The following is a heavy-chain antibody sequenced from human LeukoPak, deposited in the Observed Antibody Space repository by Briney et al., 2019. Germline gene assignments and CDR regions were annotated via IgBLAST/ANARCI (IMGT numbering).Heavy chain of an antibody. J-gene: IGHJ5*02. CDR3: ARESAFGANWFDP. CDR2: IIPMFGTA. V-gene: IGHV1-69*06. Sequence: SVKVSCKASGDTFDNYIVNWVRQAPGQGLEWMGGIIPMFGTANYAQKFQGRVTITADKSTSTAFMELSGLRSEGTAVYYCARESAFGANWFDPWGQGTLVTVSS. D-gene: IGHD3-10*01. CDR1: GDTFDNYI.